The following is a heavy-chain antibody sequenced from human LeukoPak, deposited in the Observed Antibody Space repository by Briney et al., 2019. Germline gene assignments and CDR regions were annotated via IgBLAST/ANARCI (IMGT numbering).Heavy chain of an antibody. V-gene: IGHV1-2*02. D-gene: IGHD5-12*01. Sequence: ASVKVSCKASGYTFTGYYMHWVRQAPGQGFEWMGWINPNSGGTNYAQKFQGRVTMTRDTSISTAYMELSRLRSDDTAVYYCARAGYSGYPPQDDAFDIWGQGTMVTVSS. CDR2: INPNSGGT. J-gene: IGHJ3*02. CDR3: ARAGYSGYPPQDDAFDI. CDR1: GYTFTGYY.